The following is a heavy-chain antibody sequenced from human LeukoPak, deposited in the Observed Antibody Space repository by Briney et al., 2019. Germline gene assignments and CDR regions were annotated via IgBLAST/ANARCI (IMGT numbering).Heavy chain of an antibody. D-gene: IGHD2-15*01. Sequence: GASVKVSCKASGYTFTSYYMHWVRQAPGQGLEWMGIINPSGGSTSYAQKFQGRVTMTTDTSTSTAYMELRSLRSDDTAVYYCARGFVVATSVGAYWGQGTLVTVSS. J-gene: IGHJ4*02. V-gene: IGHV1-46*01. CDR2: INPSGGST. CDR1: GYTFTSYY. CDR3: ARGFVVATSVGAY.